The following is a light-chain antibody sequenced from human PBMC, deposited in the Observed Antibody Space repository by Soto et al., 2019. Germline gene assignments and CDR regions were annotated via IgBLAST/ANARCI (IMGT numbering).Light chain of an antibody. V-gene: IGLV2-14*03. CDR3: CSLTTSHTYV. Sequence: SALTQPASLSGSPGQSITISCTGTSSDIGAYDYVSWFQQHPGKAPKLMIYHVTYRLSGVSNRYSGSKSGNSASLTISGLQADDEADYYCCSLTTSHTYVFGSGTKVNVL. J-gene: IGLJ1*01. CDR2: HVT. CDR1: SSDIGAYDY.